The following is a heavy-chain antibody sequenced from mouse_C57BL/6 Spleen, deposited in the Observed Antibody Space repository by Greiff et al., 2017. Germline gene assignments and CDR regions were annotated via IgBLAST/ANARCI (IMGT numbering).Heavy chain of an antibody. D-gene: IGHD2-1*01. J-gene: IGHJ2*01. CDR2: ISYDGSN. CDR3: ARDGDLLGDD. Sequence: EVKLQESGPGLVKPSQSLSLTCSVTGYSITSGYYWNWIRQFPGNKLEWMGYISYDGSNNYNPSLKNRISITRDTSKNQFFLKLNSVTTEDTATYYCARDGDLLGDDWGQGTTLTVSS. V-gene: IGHV3-6*01. CDR1: GYSITSGYY.